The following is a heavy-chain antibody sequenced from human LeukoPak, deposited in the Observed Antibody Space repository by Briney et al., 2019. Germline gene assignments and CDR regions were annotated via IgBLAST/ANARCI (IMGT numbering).Heavy chain of an antibody. Sequence: SETLSLTCIVSGGSISSSSYYWGWIRQPPGKGLERIGSIYYSGSTYYNPSLKSRVTISVDTSKNQFSLKLSSVTAADTAVYYCARDPSSSYYYYYMDVWGKGTTVTVSS. CDR2: IYYSGST. CDR1: GGSISSSSYY. J-gene: IGHJ6*03. CDR3: ARDPSSSYYYYYMDV. V-gene: IGHV4-39*07. D-gene: IGHD6-6*01.